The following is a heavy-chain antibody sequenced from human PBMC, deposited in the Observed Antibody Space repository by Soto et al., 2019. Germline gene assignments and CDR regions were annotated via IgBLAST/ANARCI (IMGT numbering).Heavy chain of an antibody. J-gene: IGHJ6*02. Sequence: WWSLRLSCAASVFPFSIFAMIWFRQAPGKGLEWVSSISGSIDRVYYADSVKGRFTISRDNSKKTVYLEMSSLRVEDTAVYYCAKSPSRAPYGMDVWGQGTTVTVSS. CDR3: AKSPSRAPYGMDV. D-gene: IGHD6-6*01. V-gene: IGHV3-23*01. CDR1: VFPFSIFA. CDR2: ISGSIDRV.